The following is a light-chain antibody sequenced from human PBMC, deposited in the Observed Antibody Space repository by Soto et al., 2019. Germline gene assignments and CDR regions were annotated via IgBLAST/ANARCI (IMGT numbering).Light chain of an antibody. V-gene: IGLV2-14*01. CDR3: SSFSSTSTIV. Sequence: SVLTQPASVSGSPGQSITISCIGSSSDVGGYNYVSWYQHHPGRVPKPMIFEVSDRPSGVSSRFSGSKSGNTAYLTISGLQAEDEADYYCSSFSSTSTIVFGGGTKLTVL. CDR1: SSDVGGYNY. CDR2: EVS. J-gene: IGLJ2*01.